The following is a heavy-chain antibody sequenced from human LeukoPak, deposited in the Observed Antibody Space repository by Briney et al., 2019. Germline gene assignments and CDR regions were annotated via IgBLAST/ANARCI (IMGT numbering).Heavy chain of an antibody. J-gene: IGHJ4*02. V-gene: IGHV3-23*01. CDR2: ISGRGGSA. Sequence: GGSLRLSCAASGFTFSSYAMSWVRQAPGKGLEWVSAISGRGGSAYYADSVKGRFTISRDNSRNTLYLQMNSLRAEDTAVYYCAKGGASLWFGELFQKIGGKYYFDYWGQETLVTVSS. CDR1: GFTFSSYA. CDR3: AKGGASLWFGELFQKIGGKYYFDY. D-gene: IGHD3-10*01.